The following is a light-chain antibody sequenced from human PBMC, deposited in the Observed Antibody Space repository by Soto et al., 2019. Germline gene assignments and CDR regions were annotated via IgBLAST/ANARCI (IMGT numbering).Light chain of an antibody. CDR1: HGISSY. V-gene: IGKV1-9*01. Sequence: QLTQSPSSMYESVGDRATLAYRASHGISSYLAWYQQKPGKAHKLLIYAASTLQSGVPSRFSGSGSGTDFTLTISSLQPEEFATYYCQNYQTFSITVGHGKRLAIK. CDR2: AAS. J-gene: IGKJ5*01. CDR3: QNYQTFSIT.